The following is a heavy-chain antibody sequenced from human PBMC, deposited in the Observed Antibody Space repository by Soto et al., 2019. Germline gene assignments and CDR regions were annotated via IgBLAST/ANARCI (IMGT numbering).Heavy chain of an antibody. D-gene: IGHD2-2*01. CDR3: AREYCSSTSCLNWFDP. Sequence: PGGSLRLSCAASGFTFSSYSMNWVRQAPGKGLEWVSYISSSSSTIHYADSVKGRFTISRDNAKNSLYLQMNSLRAEDTAVYYCAREYCSSTSCLNWFDPWGQGTLVTVSS. CDR2: ISSSSSTI. J-gene: IGHJ5*02. CDR1: GFTFSSYS. V-gene: IGHV3-48*01.